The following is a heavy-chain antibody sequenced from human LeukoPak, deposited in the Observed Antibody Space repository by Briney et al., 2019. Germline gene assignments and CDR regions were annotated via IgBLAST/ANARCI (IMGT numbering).Heavy chain of an antibody. V-gene: IGHV3-66*01. D-gene: IGHD4-11*01. CDR3: ARSYSNHLFGMDV. CDR1: GFTVSSYY. Sequence: GSLSLSCAASGFTVSSYYMTWVRQAPGKGLEWVSVMYSGGSTYYADSVKGRVAISRDNSQNTVFLQMNSVRVEDTAVYYCARSYSNHLFGMDVWGQGTAVTVSS. CDR2: MYSGGST. J-gene: IGHJ6*02.